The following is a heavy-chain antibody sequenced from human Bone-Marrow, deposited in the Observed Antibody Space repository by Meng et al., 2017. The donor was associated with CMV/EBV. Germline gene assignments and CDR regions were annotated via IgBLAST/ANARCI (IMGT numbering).Heavy chain of an antibody. D-gene: IGHD3-3*01. CDR2: IDPNSGDT. V-gene: IGHV1-2*02. CDR3: AREDLVKGRYGMDV. Sequence: ASVKVSCKASGYTFTGYYMQWVRQAPGQGLEWMGWIDPNSGDTNIAQRFQGRVTMTRDTSISTAYMILIRLKSDDTAVYYCAREDLVKGRYGMDVWGQGTTVTVSS. CDR1: GYTFTGYY. J-gene: IGHJ6*02.